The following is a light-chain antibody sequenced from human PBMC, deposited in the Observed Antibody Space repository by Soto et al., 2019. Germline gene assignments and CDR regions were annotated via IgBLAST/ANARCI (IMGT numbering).Light chain of an antibody. V-gene: IGKV3D-15*01. CDR3: QQYNNWPALT. CDR2: GAS. CDR1: QTVRSN. Sequence: EIVLTXSXXXXCVAAVEGPTRSCRASQTVRSNYLAWYQQKPGQSPGLLMVGASTRVADIPDRFSGSGSGTEFTLTISSLQSEDFAVYYCQQYNNWPALTFGGGTKVDIK. J-gene: IGKJ4*01.